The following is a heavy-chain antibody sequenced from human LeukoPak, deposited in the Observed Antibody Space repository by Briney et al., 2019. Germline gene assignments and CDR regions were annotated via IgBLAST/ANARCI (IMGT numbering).Heavy chain of an antibody. D-gene: IGHD2/OR15-2a*01. V-gene: IGHV4-4*02. CDR2: IYHSGST. CDR3: AKNSPLSASDI. CDR1: GGSISSSNW. J-gene: IGHJ3*02. Sequence: ASETLSLTCSVSGGSISSSNWWSWVRQPPEKGLEWIGEIYHSGSTNYNPSLKSRVTISIDKSKNQFSLKLTSVTAADTAVYYCAKNSPLSASDIWGQGTMVTVSS.